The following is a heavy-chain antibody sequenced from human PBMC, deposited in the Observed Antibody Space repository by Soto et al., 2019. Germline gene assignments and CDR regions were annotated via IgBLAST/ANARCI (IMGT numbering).Heavy chain of an antibody. CDR2: IYYSGST. CDR3: ARGYGRNFDY. V-gene: IGHV4-39*01. CDR1: GGSISSSSYF. D-gene: IGHD5-18*01. Sequence: SETLSLTCSVSGGSISSSSYFWGWIRQPPGKGLEWIGSIYYSGSTYYNPSLKSRVTVSVDTSKNQFSLKLSSVTAADTAVYYCARGYGRNFDYWGQGTLVTVSS. J-gene: IGHJ4*02.